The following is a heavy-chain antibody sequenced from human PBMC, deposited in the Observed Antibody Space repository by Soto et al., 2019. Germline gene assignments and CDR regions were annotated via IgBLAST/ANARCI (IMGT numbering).Heavy chain of an antibody. D-gene: IGHD3-9*01. V-gene: IGHV3-64D*08. CDR1: GFTFSSYA. Sequence: GGSLRLSCSASGFTFSSYAMHWVRQAPGKGLEYVSAISSNGGSTYYADSVKGRFTISRDNSKNTLYLQMSSLRAEDTAVYYCVKDRYFDWLLSERLKYFKHWGQGTLVTVSS. CDR3: VKDRYFDWLLSERLKYFKH. CDR2: ISSNGGST. J-gene: IGHJ1*01.